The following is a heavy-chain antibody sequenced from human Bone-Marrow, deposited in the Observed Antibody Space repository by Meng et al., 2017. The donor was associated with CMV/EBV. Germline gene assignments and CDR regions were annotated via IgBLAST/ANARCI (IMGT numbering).Heavy chain of an antibody. CDR2: IKQDGSEK. D-gene: IGHD2-2*02. J-gene: IGHJ6*02. CDR1: GFTFSSYW. Sequence: GGSLRFSCAASGFTFSSYWMSWVRQAPGKGLEWVANIKQDGSEKYYVDSVKGRFTISRDNAKNSLYLQMNSLRAEDTAVYYCARLDIVVVPAAIPYYYGMDVWGQGTTVTVSS. V-gene: IGHV3-7*01. CDR3: ARLDIVVVPAAIPYYYGMDV.